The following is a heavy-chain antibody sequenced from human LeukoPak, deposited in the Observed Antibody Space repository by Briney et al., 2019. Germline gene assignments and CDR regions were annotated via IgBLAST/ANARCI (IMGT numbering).Heavy chain of an antibody. V-gene: IGHV4-34*01. CDR1: GGSFSGYY. J-gene: IGHJ4*02. CDR2: INHSGST. CDR3: ARSLDGYAFDY. Sequence: SETLSLTCAVYGGSFSGYYWSWIRQPPGKGLEWIGEINHSGSTNYNPSLKSRVTISVDRSKNQFSLKLSSVTAADTAVYYCARSLDGYAFDYWGQGTLVTVSS. D-gene: IGHD5-24*01.